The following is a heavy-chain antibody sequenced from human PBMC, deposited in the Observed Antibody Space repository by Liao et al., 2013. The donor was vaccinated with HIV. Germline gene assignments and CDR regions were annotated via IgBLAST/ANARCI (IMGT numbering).Heavy chain of an antibody. D-gene: IGHD3-16*01. J-gene: IGHJ6*03. CDR3: ARSLGGSGYHYYSYMDV. CDR1: GGSIRSYY. CDR2: IYTSGST. V-gene: IGHV4-4*07. Sequence: QVQLQESGPGLVKPSETLSLTCTVSGGSIRSYYWSWIRQPAGKGLEWIGRIYTSGSTNYNPSLQSRVTISVDTSKNQFSLKLSSMTAADTAVYYCARSLGGSGYHYYSYMDVWGKGTTVTVSS.